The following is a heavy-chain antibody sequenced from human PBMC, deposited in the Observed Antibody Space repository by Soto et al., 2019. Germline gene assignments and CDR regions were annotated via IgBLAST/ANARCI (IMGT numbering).Heavy chain of an antibody. D-gene: IGHD3-10*02. CDR2: IYYSGST. V-gene: IGHV4-31*03. CDR3: ARLQYSFVRRRVYSFDF. CDR1: GGSISSCGYY. J-gene: IGHJ4*02. Sequence: PSENLYLTCTVSGGSISSCGYYWSWIRQHPGKGLEWIGYIYYSGSTYYNPSLKSRVTISVDTSKNQFSLKLSSVTAADTAVYYCARLQYSFVRRRVYSFDFRGQGTLVTVFS.